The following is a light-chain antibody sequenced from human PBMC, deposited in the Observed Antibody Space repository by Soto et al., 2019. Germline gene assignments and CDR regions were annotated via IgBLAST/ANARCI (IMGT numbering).Light chain of an antibody. V-gene: IGKV1-39*01. CDR1: QGISTY. CDR3: QQSYSTTWT. CDR2: AAS. J-gene: IGKJ1*01. Sequence: DIQMTQSPSSLSASVGDRVTITCRASQGISTYLNCYQQKPGKAPKLLIYAASSLQSGVPSRFSGSGSETDFTLTISSLQTEDCATDSCQQSYSTTWTFGQGTKVEIK.